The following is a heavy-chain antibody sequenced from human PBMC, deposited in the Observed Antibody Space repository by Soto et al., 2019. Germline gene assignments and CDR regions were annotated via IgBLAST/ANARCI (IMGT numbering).Heavy chain of an antibody. D-gene: IGHD6-19*01. CDR2: IKSKTDGGTT. V-gene: IGHV3-15*07. J-gene: IGHJ6*02. CDR1: GFTFSNAW. Sequence: PVGSLRLSCAASGFTFSNAWMNWVRQAPGKGLEWVGRIKSKTDGGTTDYAAPMKGRFTISRDDSKNTLYLQMNSLKTEDTAVYYCTTGHDSSGWYSIPDYYYYYGMDVWGQGTTVTVSS. CDR3: TTGHDSSGWYSIPDYYYYYGMDV.